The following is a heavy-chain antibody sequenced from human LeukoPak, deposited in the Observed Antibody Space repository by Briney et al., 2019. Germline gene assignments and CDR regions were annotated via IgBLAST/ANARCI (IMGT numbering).Heavy chain of an antibody. J-gene: IGHJ5*02. CDR2: IDTSGGT. CDR3: VRDHLAVAGMRLAWFDP. V-gene: IGHV4-4*07. D-gene: IGHD6-19*01. Sequence: SETLSLTCTVSGGSMRNYCWTWIRQPPGKGLDWIGHIDTSGGTNYNPSLKSRVTISVDTSKNQFSLELSSVTAADTAVYYCVRDHLAVAGMRLAWFDPWGQGTVVTVSS. CDR1: GGSMRNYC.